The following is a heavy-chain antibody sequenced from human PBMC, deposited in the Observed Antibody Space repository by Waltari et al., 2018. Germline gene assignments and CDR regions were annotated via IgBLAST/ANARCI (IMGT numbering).Heavy chain of an antibody. CDR3: ARDSLGDYVYDAFDI. Sequence: QVQLVQSGAEVKKPGASVKVSCKASGYTFTSYDINWVRQAPGQGLEWMGWMNPNSGNTGYAQKRQGRVTMTTDTSTSTAYMELRSLRSDDTAVYYCARDSLGDYVYDAFDIWGQGTMVTVSS. D-gene: IGHD4-17*01. J-gene: IGHJ3*02. CDR1: GYTFTSYD. V-gene: IGHV1-8*01. CDR2: MNPNSGNT.